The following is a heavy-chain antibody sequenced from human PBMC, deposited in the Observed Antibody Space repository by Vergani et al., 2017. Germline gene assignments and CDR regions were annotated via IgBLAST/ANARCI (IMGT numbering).Heavy chain of an antibody. D-gene: IGHD2-2*01. CDR1: GATFRSNT. Sequence: QVQLVQSGAEVKKPGSSVKVSCKASGATFRSNTISWVRQVPGQGLEWMGRIIPVLGKTQYAQDFQGRLPITADTSTSTAYMELTSLRSQDTAVYYCARDSRYCSSTSCYVGRDWFDPWGQGTLVTVSS. CDR3: ARDSRYCSSTSCYVGRDWFDP. CDR2: IIPVLGKT. V-gene: IGHV1-69*08. J-gene: IGHJ5*02.